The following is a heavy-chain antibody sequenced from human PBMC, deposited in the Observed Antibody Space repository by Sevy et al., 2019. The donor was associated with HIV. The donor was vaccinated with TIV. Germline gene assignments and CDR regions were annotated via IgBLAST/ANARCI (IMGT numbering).Heavy chain of an antibody. V-gene: IGHV6-1*01. CDR3: ARAGGGGYCSGGSCYSSYYYFYGMDV. D-gene: IGHD2-15*01. CDR1: GDSVSSNSAA. Sequence: QSQTLSLTCAISGDSVSSNSAAWNWIRQSPSRGLEWLGRTYYRSKWYNDYAVSVKSRITINPDPSNNQFSLQLNSVTPEDTAVYYCARAGGGGYCSGGSCYSSYYYFYGMDVWGQGTTVTVSS. J-gene: IGHJ6*02. CDR2: TYYRSKWYN.